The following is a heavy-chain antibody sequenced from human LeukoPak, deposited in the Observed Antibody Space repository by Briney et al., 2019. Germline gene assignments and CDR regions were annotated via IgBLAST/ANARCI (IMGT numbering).Heavy chain of an antibody. D-gene: IGHD3-9*01. CDR2: ISSSSSYI. J-gene: IGHJ4*02. CDR3: VKQKTAYDIDY. V-gene: IGHV3-21*01. Sequence: GGSLRLSCAASGFTFSSYSMNWVRQAPGKGLEWVSSISSSSSYIYYADSVKGRFTISRDNAKNSLYLQMNSLRAEDTAVYFFVKQKTAYDIDYWGRGTLVTVSS. CDR1: GFTFSSYS.